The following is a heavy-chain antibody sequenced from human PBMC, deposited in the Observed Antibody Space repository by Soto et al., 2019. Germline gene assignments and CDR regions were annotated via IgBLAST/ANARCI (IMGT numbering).Heavy chain of an antibody. CDR2: ISGSGGST. CDR1: GFTFSSYA. J-gene: IGHJ6*03. CDR3: AKNGCSSTSCSRDDYYYMDV. Sequence: EVQLLESGGGLVQPGGSLRLSCAASGFTFSSYAMSWVRQAPGKGLEWVSAISGSGGSTYYADSVKGRFTISRDNSKNTLYLQMNSLRAEDTAVYYCAKNGCSSTSCSRDDYYYMDVWGKGTTVTVSS. V-gene: IGHV3-23*01. D-gene: IGHD2-2*01.